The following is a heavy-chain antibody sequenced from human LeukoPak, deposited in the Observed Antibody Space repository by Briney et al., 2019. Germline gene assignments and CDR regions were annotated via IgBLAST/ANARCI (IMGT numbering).Heavy chain of an antibody. Sequence: GGSLRLSCATSGFTFSSYAMHWVRQAPGKGLEWVAVISYDGSNKYYADSVKGRFTISRDNAKNSLFLQMNSLRAEDTAVYYCASDIYLNVHAFDIWGQGTMVTVSS. CDR3: ASDIYLNVHAFDI. J-gene: IGHJ3*02. D-gene: IGHD2/OR15-2a*01. CDR1: GFTFSSYA. CDR2: ISYDGSNK. V-gene: IGHV3-30-3*01.